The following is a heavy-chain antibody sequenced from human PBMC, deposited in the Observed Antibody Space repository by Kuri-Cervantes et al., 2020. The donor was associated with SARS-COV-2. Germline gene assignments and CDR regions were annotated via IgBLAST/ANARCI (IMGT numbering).Heavy chain of an antibody. V-gene: IGHV4-61*05. CDR3: ARRGTIFGVATFDY. D-gene: IGHD3-3*01. J-gene: IGHJ4*02. CDR1: GDSITTSPYY. CDR2: IYYSGST. Sequence: SETLSLTCTVSGDSITTSPYYWAWVRQPPGKVLEWIGYIYYSGSTNYNPSLKSRVTISVDTSKNQFSLKLSSVTAADTAVYYCARRGTIFGVATFDYWGQGTLVTVSS.